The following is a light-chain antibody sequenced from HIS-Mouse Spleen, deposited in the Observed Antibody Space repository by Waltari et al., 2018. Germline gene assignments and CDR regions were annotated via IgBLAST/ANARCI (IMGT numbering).Light chain of an antibody. J-gene: IGKJ5*01. CDR3: MQGTHLIT. CDR2: KVS. CDR1: QSLVCSDGNTY. Sequence: DVVMTQSPLSLPVTLGQPASISCRSSQSLVCSDGNTYLNWFQQRPGQSPRRLIYKVSNRDSGVPDRFSGSGSGTDFTLKIRRVEAEDVGVYYCMQGTHLITFGQGTRLEIK. V-gene: IGKV2-30*01.